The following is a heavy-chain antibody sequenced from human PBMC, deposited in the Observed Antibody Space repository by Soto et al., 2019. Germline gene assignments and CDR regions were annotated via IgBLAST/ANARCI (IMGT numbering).Heavy chain of an antibody. Sequence: PGGSLRLSCAASGFTFSIYAMSWVRQAPGKGLEWVSGITGDGVRTFYADSVKGRFTISRDQSNNMVFLEMNSLRAEDTAVYYCARTNRILDAFDIWGQGTMVTVSS. D-gene: IGHD2-15*01. CDR3: ARTNRILDAFDI. CDR1: GFTFSIYA. J-gene: IGHJ3*02. V-gene: IGHV3-23*01. CDR2: ITGDGVRT.